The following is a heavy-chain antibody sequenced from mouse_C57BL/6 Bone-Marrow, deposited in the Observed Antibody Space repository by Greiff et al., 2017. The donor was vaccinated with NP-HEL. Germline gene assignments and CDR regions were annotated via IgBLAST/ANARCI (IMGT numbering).Heavy chain of an antibody. D-gene: IGHD1-1*01. CDR1: GFTFSNYW. CDR2: IRLKSDNYAT. J-gene: IGHJ1*03. V-gene: IGHV6-3*01. CDR3: TGGSSLYGYCDV. Sequence: EVHLVESGGGLVQPGGSMKLSCVASGFTFSNYWMNWVRQSPEKGLEWVAQIRLKSDNYATHYAESVKGRFTISRDDSKSSVYLQLNNLRAEDTGIYYCTGGSSLYGYCDVWGTGTTVTVSS.